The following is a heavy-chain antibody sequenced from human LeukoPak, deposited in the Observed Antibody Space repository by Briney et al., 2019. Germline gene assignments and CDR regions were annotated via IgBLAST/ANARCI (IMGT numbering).Heavy chain of an antibody. CDR3: ASRYCSGGSCLGPPGY. CDR1: GFTFSSYA. CDR2: ISGSGGST. J-gene: IGHJ4*02. Sequence: PGGSLRLSCAASGFTFSSYAMSWVRQAPGKGLEWVSAISGSGGSTYYADSVKGRFTISRDNSKNTLYLQMNSLRSEDTAVYYCASRYCSGGSCLGPPGYWGQGTLVTVSS. V-gene: IGHV3-23*01. D-gene: IGHD2-15*01.